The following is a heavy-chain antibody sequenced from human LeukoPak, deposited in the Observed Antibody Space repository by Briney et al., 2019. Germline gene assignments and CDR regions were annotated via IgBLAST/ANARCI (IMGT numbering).Heavy chain of an antibody. CDR2: IHFSGDA. D-gene: IGHD3-10*01. CDR1: GDSISTYY. V-gene: IGHV4-59*01. Sequence: SETLSLTCTVSGDSISTYYWNWIRQPPGKRLEWIGHIHFSGDANYNPSLKSRVIISLDSAKNEFSLRLISVTAADTAVYYCARRVKMSSVSANSNTWLDPWGQGNLVSVSP. J-gene: IGHJ5*02. CDR3: ARRVKMSSVSANSNTWLDP.